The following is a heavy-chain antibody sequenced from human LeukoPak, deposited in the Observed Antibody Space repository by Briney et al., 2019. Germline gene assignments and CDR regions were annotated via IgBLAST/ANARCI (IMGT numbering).Heavy chain of an antibody. Sequence: ASVKVSCKTSGYTFTSYVINWVRQAPGQGLEWMGWISAYNGNTNYAQKLQGRVTMTTDTSTSTAYMELRSLRSDDTAVYYCARVGYYYDSSGYHNYYYYYYMDVWGKGTTVTVSS. J-gene: IGHJ6*03. V-gene: IGHV1-18*01. CDR1: GYTFTSYV. D-gene: IGHD3-22*01. CDR3: ARVGYYYDSSGYHNYYYYYYMDV. CDR2: ISAYNGNT.